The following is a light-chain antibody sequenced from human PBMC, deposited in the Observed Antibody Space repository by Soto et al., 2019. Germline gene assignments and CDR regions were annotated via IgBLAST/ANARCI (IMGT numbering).Light chain of an antibody. V-gene: IGKV1-8*01. J-gene: IGKJ1*01. CDR3: QQYYSYPLT. CDR1: QGISSY. CDR2: AAS. Sequence: AIRMTQSPSSFSASTGDRVTITCRASQGISSYLAWYQQKPGKAPKLLIYAASTLQSGVPSRFSGSGSGTEFTLPLRFLEAEGFATYYCQQYYSYPLTFGQGTQVEIK.